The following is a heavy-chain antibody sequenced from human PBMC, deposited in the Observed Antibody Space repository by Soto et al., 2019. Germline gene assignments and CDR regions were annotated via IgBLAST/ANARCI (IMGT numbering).Heavy chain of an antibody. D-gene: IGHD2-21*02. CDR1: GGSISSCGYY. Sequence: SETLSLTCTVSGGSISSCGYYWSWIRQHPGKGLEWIGYIYYSGSTYYNPSLKSRVTISVDTSKNQFSLKLSSVTAADTAVYYCAREGSIYCGGDCLHNWFDPWGQGTLVTVSS. CDR2: IYYSGST. J-gene: IGHJ5*02. CDR3: AREGSIYCGGDCLHNWFDP. V-gene: IGHV4-31*03.